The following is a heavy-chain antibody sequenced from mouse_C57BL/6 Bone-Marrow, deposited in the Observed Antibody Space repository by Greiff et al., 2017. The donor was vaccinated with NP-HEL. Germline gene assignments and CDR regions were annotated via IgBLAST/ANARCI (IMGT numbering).Heavy chain of an antibody. D-gene: IGHD1-1*01. J-gene: IGHJ1*03. CDR1: GYTFTSYW. CDR2: IHPNSGST. CDR3: ARDNYYGSLHWYFDV. Sequence: QVQLQQPGAELVKPGASVKLSCKASGYTFTSYWMHWVKQRPGQGLEWIGMIHPNSGSTNYNEKFKSKATLTVDKSSSTAYMQLSSLTSEDSAVYYCARDNYYGSLHWYFDVWGTGTTVTVSS. V-gene: IGHV1-64*01.